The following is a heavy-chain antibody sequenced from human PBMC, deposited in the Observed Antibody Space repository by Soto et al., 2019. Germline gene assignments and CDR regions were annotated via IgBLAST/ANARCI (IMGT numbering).Heavy chain of an antibody. J-gene: IGHJ4*02. D-gene: IGHD6-13*01. CDR3: ACYRTSGSWTQCDY. V-gene: IGHV4-31*03. CDR1: GIAISSASYY. Sequence: QVLLQESGPRLLKPSQAMTLTCTFSGIAISSASYYLSWIRQRPGKGLACVGNIYYNGSTYYSPSLKKRLAILLDTSMNQFPLSLTSVTAADTAVSDSACYRTSGSWTQCDYWGQGTLVTVSS. CDR2: IYYNGST.